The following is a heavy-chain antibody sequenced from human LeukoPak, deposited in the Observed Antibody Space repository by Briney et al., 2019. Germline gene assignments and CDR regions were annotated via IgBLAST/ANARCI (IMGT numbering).Heavy chain of an antibody. CDR3: ARSSTIFGVVLDP. Sequence: SETLSLTCTVSVGSISSYYWSWIRQPPGKGLEWIGYIYYSGSTNYNPSLKSRVTISVDTSKNQFSLKLTSVTAADTAVYYCARSSTIFGVVLDPWGQGALVTVSS. D-gene: IGHD3-3*01. J-gene: IGHJ5*02. CDR2: IYYSGST. V-gene: IGHV4-59*08. CDR1: VGSISSYY.